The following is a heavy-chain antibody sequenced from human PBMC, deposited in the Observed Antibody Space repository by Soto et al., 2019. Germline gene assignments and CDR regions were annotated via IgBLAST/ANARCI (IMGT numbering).Heavy chain of an antibody. V-gene: IGHV1-69*02. CDR2: VIPILGMA. J-gene: IGHJ5*02. Sequence: QVQLVQSGAEVKKPGSSVKVSCEASGGTFSSYSFSWVRQAPGQGLEWMGRVIPILGMANYAQKFQGRVTITADKYTSTVYMELRSLRSEDTAVYYCARGGAVVVPGAVDRHNWFDPWGQGTLVTVSS. D-gene: IGHD2-2*01. CDR3: ARGGAVVVPGAVDRHNWFDP. CDR1: GGTFSSYS.